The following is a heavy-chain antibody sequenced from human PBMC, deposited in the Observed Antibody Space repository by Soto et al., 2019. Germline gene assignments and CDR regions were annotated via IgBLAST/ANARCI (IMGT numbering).Heavy chain of an antibody. Sequence: PGGFLRLSCAASGFTFSSYSMNWVRQAPGKGLEWVSYISSSSSIIYYADSVKGRFTISRDNAKNSLFLQMSSLRVEDTAVYYCARVSGGSCLDYWGQGTLVTVSS. V-gene: IGHV3-48*01. D-gene: IGHD2-15*01. CDR1: GFTFSSYS. CDR3: ARVSGGSCLDY. J-gene: IGHJ4*02. CDR2: ISSSSSII.